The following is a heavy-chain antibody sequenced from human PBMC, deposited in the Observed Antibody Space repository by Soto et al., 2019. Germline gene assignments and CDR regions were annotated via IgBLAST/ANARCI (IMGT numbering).Heavy chain of an antibody. Sequence: EVQLVESGGGLVQPGGSLRLSCAASGFTFSSYWMHWVRQAPGKGLVWVSRINSAGSSTSYADSVKGRFTISRDNVXSTLDVQTDSLRAEGTGVYYCAREEGRERSRGYATWGQGTLGTVSS. CDR3: AREEGRERSRGYAT. V-gene: IGHV3-74*01. D-gene: IGHD5-12*01. J-gene: IGHJ5*02. CDR1: GFTFSSYW. CDR2: INSAGSST.